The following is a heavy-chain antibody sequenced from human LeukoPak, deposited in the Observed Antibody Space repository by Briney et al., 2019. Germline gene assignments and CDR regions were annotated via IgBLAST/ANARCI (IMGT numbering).Heavy chain of an antibody. V-gene: IGHV3-53*01. Sequence: GGSLRLSCAASGFTVSSNYMSWVRQAPGKGLEWVSVIYSGGSTFYADSVKGRFSISRDNSKNTLYLQMNSLRAEDTAVYYCARDLGYCSSTSCYEVEYFQHWGQGTLVTVSS. CDR2: IYSGGST. J-gene: IGHJ1*01. D-gene: IGHD2-2*01. CDR1: GFTVSSNY. CDR3: ARDLGYCSSTSCYEVEYFQH.